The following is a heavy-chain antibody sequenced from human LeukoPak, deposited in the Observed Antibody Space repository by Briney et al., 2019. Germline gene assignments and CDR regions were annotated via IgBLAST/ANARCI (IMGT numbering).Heavy chain of an antibody. V-gene: IGHV1-69*04. CDR1: GGTFSSYA. CDR2: IIPILGIA. Sequence: GASVKVSCKASGGTFSSYAIIWVRQAPGQGLEWMGRIIPILGIANYAQKFQGRVTITADKSTSTAYMELSSLRSEDTAVYYCASPTLGGYGMDVWGQGTTVTVSS. D-gene: IGHD3-16*01. J-gene: IGHJ6*02. CDR3: ASPTLGGYGMDV.